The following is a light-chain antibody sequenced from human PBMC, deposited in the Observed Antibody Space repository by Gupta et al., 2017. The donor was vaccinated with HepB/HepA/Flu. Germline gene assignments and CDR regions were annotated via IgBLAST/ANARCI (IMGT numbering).Light chain of an antibody. CDR2: YDD. CDR1: WSNIGDNT. J-gene: IGLJ3*02. V-gene: IGLV1-36*01. CDR3: AAWDDSLNGLV. Sequence: QSVVTQPPSVSEAPRQSVTISCSGSWSNIGDNTVNWYQQLPGKDPKILIYYDDLLPSWVSDRFSGSKSGTSASLTISALQSEDEADYYCAAWDDSLNGLVFGGGTKLTVL.